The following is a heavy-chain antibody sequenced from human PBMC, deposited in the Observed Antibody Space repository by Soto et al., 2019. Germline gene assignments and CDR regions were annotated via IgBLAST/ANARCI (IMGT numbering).Heavy chain of an antibody. J-gene: IGHJ6*02. D-gene: IGHD2-2*01. CDR1: GGSFSGYY. CDR3: ARLHGYCISSSCHGHYAMDV. CDR2: INHSGST. V-gene: IGHV4-34*01. Sequence: NPSETLSLTCAVYGGSFSGYYWSWIRQPPGKGLEWIGEINHSGSTNYNPSLKSRVTISVDTSKNQFSLKVTSVTAADTAVYYCARLHGYCISSSCHGHYAMDVWGQGTTVTVSS.